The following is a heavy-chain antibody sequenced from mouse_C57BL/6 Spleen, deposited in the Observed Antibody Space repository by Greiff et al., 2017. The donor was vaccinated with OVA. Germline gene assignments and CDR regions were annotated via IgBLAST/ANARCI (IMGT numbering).Heavy chain of an antibody. CDR3: TTGGFFDY. CDR2: IDPENGDT. V-gene: IGHV14-4*01. J-gene: IGHJ2*01. CDR1: GFNIKDDY. Sequence: EVQLQQSGAELVRPGASVKLSCTASGFNIKDDYMHWVKQRPERGLEWIGWIDPENGDTEYASKFQGKATITADTSSNTAYLQLSSLTSEDTAVYYCTTGGFFDYWGKGTTLTVSS.